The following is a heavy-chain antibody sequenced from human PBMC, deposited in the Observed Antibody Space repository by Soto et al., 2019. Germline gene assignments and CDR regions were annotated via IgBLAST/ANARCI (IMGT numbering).Heavy chain of an antibody. D-gene: IGHD3-22*01. J-gene: IGHJ3*02. CDR3: ARGVAMIVVVNSLDFEAFDI. Sequence: SQTLSLTCAISVDSLSSNSWNWIRHSPSRGLEWLGRTYYRSKWYNDYAISVKSRITINPDTSRTQFSLQLNSVTPEDTAVYYCARGVAMIVVVNSLDFEAFDIWGQGTMVTVSS. V-gene: IGHV6-1*01. CDR1: VDSLSSNS. CDR2: TYYRSKWYN.